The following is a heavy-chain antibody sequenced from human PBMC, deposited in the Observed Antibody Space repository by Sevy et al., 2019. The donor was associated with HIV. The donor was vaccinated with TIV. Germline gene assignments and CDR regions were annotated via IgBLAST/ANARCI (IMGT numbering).Heavy chain of an antibody. J-gene: IGHJ6*03. CDR1: GFTFSSYD. CDR2: ISYDGRSK. D-gene: IGHD3-16*01. Sequence: GGSLRLSCTASGFTFSSYDIHWVRQAPGKGLEWVAGISYDGRSKHYADSVKGRFTISRDNAKSTLYLQMDSLRVEDTAVCYCAAVVFTSGGDPYEYHHFMDVWGKGTTVTVSS. V-gene: IGHV3-30*03. CDR3: AAVVFTSGGDPYEYHHFMDV.